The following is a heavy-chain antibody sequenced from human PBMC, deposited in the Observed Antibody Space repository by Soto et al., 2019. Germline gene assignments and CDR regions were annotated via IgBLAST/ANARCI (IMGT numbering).Heavy chain of an antibody. Sequence: QVQLQESGPGLVKPSETLSLTCTVSGGSISSYYWCWMRQPPGKGLEWIGYIYYSGSTNYNPSLKSRVIISVDSPNNQFSLKLSSVTAADTAGYYCARRWGAAFDYWGQGTLVTVAS. D-gene: IGHD1-26*01. V-gene: IGHV4-59*08. CDR3: ARRWGAAFDY. CDR2: IYYSGST. CDR1: GGSISSYY. J-gene: IGHJ4*02.